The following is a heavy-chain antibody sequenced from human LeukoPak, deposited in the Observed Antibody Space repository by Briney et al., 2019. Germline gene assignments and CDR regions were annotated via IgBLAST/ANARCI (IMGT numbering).Heavy chain of an antibody. CDR2: IYPADSDT. D-gene: IGHD2/OR15-2a*01. V-gene: IGHV5-51*01. J-gene: IGHJ1*01. CDR1: PYYFINFW. Sequence: GESLKISCKDSPYYFINFWIGWVRQMPGKGLEWMGIIYPADSDTRYNPSFQGHVTISADRSASTAYLQWHSLKASDTAIYYCARGINDEYFQSWGQGTLVTVSS. CDR3: ARGINDEYFQS.